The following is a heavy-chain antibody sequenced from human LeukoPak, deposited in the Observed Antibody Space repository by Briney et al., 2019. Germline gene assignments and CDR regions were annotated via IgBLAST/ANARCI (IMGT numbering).Heavy chain of an antibody. D-gene: IGHD5-24*01. J-gene: IGHJ3*02. CDR2: IDKDGSST. CDR3: VRVRRDGSPGAFDI. CDR1: GFTFSSYW. Sequence: GGSLRLSCAASGFTFSSYWMHWVRQVPGKGLVWVSRIDKDGSSTSYADSVKGRFTISRDNAQNTLYLQMNSLRAEDTAVYYCVRVRRDGSPGAFDIWGQGTMVTVSS. V-gene: IGHV3-74*01.